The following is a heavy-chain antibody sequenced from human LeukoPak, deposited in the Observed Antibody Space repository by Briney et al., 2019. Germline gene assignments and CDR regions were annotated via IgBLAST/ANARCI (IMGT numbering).Heavy chain of an antibody. D-gene: IGHD1-26*01. CDR1: GFTFSDFH. CDR2: ISGSGYAI. J-gene: IGHJ4*02. CDR3: ARLSGTYSRGGDH. V-gene: IGHV3-11*01. Sequence: GGSLRLSCTPSGFTFSDFHMSWIRQAPGKGLKWVSHISGSGYAIHHPGSVKGRFTISRDNAKNSLYLQMNSLRVEDSAVYYCARLSGTYSRGGDHWGQGTLVTVSS.